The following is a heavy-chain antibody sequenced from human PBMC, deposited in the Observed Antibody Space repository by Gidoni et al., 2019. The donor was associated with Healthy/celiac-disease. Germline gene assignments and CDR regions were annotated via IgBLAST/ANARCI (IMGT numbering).Heavy chain of an antibody. D-gene: IGHD3-3*01. Sequence: EVQLLASGGGLVQSGGSLVLSCAASGFSFTSYAMSWVRQAPGKGLEWVSAISGSGGSTYYADSVKGRFTISRDNSKNTLYLQMNSLRAEETAVYYCAKDITIFGVAPPFDAFDIWGQGTMVTVSS. CDR2: ISGSGGST. CDR3: AKDITIFGVAPPFDAFDI. CDR1: GFSFTSYA. J-gene: IGHJ3*02. V-gene: IGHV3-23*01.